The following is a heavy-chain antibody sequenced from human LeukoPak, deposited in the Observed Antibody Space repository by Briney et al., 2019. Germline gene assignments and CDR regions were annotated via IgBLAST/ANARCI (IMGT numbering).Heavy chain of an antibody. CDR1: GFAFNSFA. D-gene: IGHD6-13*01. CDR3: AKVRLAQDHGYSSSWGFFDI. CDR2: ISNSEGSS. V-gene: IGHV3-23*01. J-gene: IGHJ3*02. Sequence: GGSLRLSCTASGFAFNSFAMNWVRQAPGKGLEWVSSISNSEGSSHYADFVKGRFTISRDNSKNTLYLQMNSLRAEDTAVYYCAKVRLAQDHGYSSSWGFFDIWGQGTMVTVSS.